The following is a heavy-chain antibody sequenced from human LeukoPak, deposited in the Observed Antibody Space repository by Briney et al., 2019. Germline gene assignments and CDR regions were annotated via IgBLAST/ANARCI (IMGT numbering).Heavy chain of an antibody. D-gene: IGHD3-10*01. Sequence: GGSLRLSCAASGFTFKNYDMHWVRQAPGKGLEWVSSISSSSEYMYYGDSVKGRFTISRDNARNSLYLQMNSLRAEDTAVYYCARVPFGELVYDYWGQGTLVTVSS. J-gene: IGHJ4*02. CDR2: ISSSSEYM. CDR1: GFTFKNYD. V-gene: IGHV3-21*01. CDR3: ARVPFGELVYDY.